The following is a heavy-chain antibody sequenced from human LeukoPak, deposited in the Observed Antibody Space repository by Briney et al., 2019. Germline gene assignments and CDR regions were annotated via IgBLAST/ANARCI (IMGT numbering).Heavy chain of an antibody. CDR1: GGSISSGAYY. CDR2: IYYSGST. J-gene: IGHJ6*02. V-gene: IGHV4-61*08. D-gene: IGHD3-22*01. Sequence: PSQTLSLTCTVSGGSISSGAYYWSWIRQHPGKGLEWIGYIYYSGSTNYNPSLRSRVTISIDTSKNQFSLKLSSVTAADTAVYYCARDRDYDSSGMVYYGVDVWGQGTTVTVSS. CDR3: ARDRDYDSSGMVYYGVDV.